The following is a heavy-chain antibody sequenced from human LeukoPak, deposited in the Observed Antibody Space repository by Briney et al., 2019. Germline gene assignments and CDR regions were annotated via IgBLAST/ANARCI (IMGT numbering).Heavy chain of an antibody. CDR3: AKDRVLRYFDWLDNWFDP. V-gene: IGHV3-43*02. Sequence: PGGSLRLSCAASGFTFDDYAMHWVRQAPGKSLQWVSRISGDGGSTYYADSVKGRFTISRDNSKNSLYLQMNILRTEDTALYYCAKDRVLRYFDWLDNWFDPWGQGTLVTVSS. CDR1: GFTFDDYA. D-gene: IGHD3-9*01. CDR2: ISGDGGST. J-gene: IGHJ5*02.